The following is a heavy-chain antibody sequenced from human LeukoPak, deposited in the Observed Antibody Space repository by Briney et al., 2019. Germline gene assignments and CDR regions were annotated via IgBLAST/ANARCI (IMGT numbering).Heavy chain of an antibody. CDR2: IDHSGST. Sequence: PGGSLRLSCAASGFTVSSNYMSWIRQPPGKGLEWIGEIDHSGSTNYNPSLKSRVTISVDTSKNQFSLKLSSVTAADTAVYYCARTPMVRGVYYFDYWGQGTLVTVSS. CDR3: ARTPMVRGVYYFDY. CDR1: GFTVSSNY. J-gene: IGHJ4*02. V-gene: IGHV4-34*01. D-gene: IGHD3-10*01.